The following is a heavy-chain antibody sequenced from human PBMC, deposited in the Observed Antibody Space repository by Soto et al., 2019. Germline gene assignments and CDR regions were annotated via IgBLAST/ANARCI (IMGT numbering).Heavy chain of an antibody. CDR1: GYTFTGYY. Sequence: GASVKVSCKASGYTFTGYYMHWVRQAPGQGLEWMGWINPNSGGTNYAQKFQGWVTMTRDTSISTAYMELSRLRSDDTAVYYCASSQTAPGRRLRDYYYMDVWGKGITVTVSS. D-gene: IGHD1-26*01. CDR3: ASSQTAPGRRLRDYYYMDV. J-gene: IGHJ6*03. V-gene: IGHV1-2*04. CDR2: INPNSGGT.